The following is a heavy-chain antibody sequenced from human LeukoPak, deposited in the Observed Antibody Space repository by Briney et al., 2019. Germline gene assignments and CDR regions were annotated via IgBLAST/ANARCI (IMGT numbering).Heavy chain of an antibody. Sequence: QPGRSLRLSCAASGFTFSSYGMHWVRQAPGKGLEWVAVIWYDGSNKYYADSVKGRFTISRDNSKNTLYLQMNSLRAEDTAVYYCARDFKTKYYDSSGYYYEDAFDIWGQGTMVTVPS. J-gene: IGHJ3*02. CDR1: GFTFSSYG. CDR3: ARDFKTKYYDSSGYYYEDAFDI. V-gene: IGHV3-33*01. CDR2: IWYDGSNK. D-gene: IGHD3-22*01.